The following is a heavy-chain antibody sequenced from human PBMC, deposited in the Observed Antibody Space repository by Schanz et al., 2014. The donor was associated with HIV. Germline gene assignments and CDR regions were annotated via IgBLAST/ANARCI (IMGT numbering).Heavy chain of an antibody. CDR2: ISWNSVSI. CDR3: AKDMGRQPEYFQH. Sequence: DVQLVESGGGLVQPGRSLRLSCAASGFIFDDYAMHWVRQAPGKGLEWVSGISWNSVSIGYADSVKGRFTISRDNAKNSLYLQMNSLRVEDTALYYCAKDMGRQPEYFQHWGQGTLVTVSS. D-gene: IGHD6-6*01. V-gene: IGHV3-9*01. J-gene: IGHJ1*01. CDR1: GFIFDDYA.